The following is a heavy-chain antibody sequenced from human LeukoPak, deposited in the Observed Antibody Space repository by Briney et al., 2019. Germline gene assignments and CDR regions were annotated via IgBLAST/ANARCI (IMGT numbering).Heavy chain of an antibody. D-gene: IGHD3-10*01. CDR2: INHSGST. J-gene: IGHJ4*02. CDR1: GGSISSYY. Sequence: SETLSLTCTVSGGSISSYYWSWIRQPPGKGLEWIGEINHSGSTNYNPSLKSRVTISVDTSKNQFSLKLSSVTAADTAVYYCARGRITMVRGVTIRGGYYFDYWGQGTLVTVSS. V-gene: IGHV4-34*01. CDR3: ARGRITMVRGVTIRGGYYFDY.